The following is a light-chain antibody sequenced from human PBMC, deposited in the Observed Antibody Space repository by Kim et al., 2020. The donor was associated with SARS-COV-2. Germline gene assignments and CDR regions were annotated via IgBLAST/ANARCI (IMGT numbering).Light chain of an antibody. CDR3: AAWDDSLNGYV. CDR2: SNN. CDR1: RSNIGNNT. V-gene: IGLV1-44*01. J-gene: IGLJ1*01. Sequence: GRGVTVSCSGSRSNIGNNTVNWYQQLPGTAPKLLIYSNNQRPSGVPDRFSGSKSGTSASLAISGLQSEDEADYYCAAWDDSLNGYVFGTGTKVTVL.